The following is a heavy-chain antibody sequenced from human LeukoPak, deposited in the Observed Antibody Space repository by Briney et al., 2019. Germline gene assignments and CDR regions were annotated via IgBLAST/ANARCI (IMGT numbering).Heavy chain of an antibody. Sequence: GGSLRLSCAASGFTFSSYEMNWVRQAPGKGLEWVSYISSSGSTIYYADSVKGRFTISRDNAKNSLYLQMNSLRAEDTAVYYCARTPSVSDYWGQGTLVTVSS. J-gene: IGHJ4*02. V-gene: IGHV3-48*03. CDR2: ISSSGSTI. CDR1: GFTFSSYE. D-gene: IGHD5/OR15-5a*01. CDR3: ARTPSVSDY.